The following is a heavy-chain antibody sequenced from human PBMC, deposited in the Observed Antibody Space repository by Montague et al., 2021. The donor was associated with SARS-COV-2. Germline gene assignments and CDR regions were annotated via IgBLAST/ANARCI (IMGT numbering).Heavy chain of an antibody. CDR3: AGGRRALSVGSGWYLDY. D-gene: IGHD6-19*01. Sequence: SETLSLTCAVYGGSFSAYYWPWIRQPPGKGLEWIGEISRSGETTYNPSLKRRVTLSGDTSRNQFSLELRSVTAADTALYYCAGGRRALSVGSGWYLDYWGLGTPVTVSS. J-gene: IGHJ4*02. V-gene: IGHV4-34*01. CDR1: GGSFSAYY. CDR2: ISRSGET.